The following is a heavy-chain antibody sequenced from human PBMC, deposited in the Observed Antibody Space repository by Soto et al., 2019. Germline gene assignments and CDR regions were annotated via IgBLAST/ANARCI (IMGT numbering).Heavy chain of an antibody. CDR2: IYYSGST. Sequence: QVQLQESGPGLVKPSETLSLTCTVSGGSISSYYWSWIRQPPGKGLEWIGYIYYSGSTNYNPSLMSRVTISVDTTKNQFSLKLSSVTAADTAVYYCASLIGIAAAGSRNGDFDYWGQGTLVTVSS. CDR3: ASLIGIAAAGSRNGDFDY. CDR1: GGSISSYY. D-gene: IGHD6-13*01. J-gene: IGHJ4*02. V-gene: IGHV4-59*08.